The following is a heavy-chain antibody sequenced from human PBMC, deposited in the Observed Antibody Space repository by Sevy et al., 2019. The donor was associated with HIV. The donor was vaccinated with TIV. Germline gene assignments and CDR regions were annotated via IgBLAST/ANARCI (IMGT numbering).Heavy chain of an antibody. CDR1: GYTFTSYG. D-gene: IGHD3-9*01. Sequence: ASVKVSCKASGYTFTSYGISWVRQAPGQGLEWMGWISAYNGNTNYAQKLQGRVTMTTDTSTSKAYMELRSLRSDDTAVYYCAREVYDILTGYAQDYYYGMDVWGQGTTVTVSS. V-gene: IGHV1-18*01. CDR2: ISAYNGNT. CDR3: AREVYDILTGYAQDYYYGMDV. J-gene: IGHJ6*02.